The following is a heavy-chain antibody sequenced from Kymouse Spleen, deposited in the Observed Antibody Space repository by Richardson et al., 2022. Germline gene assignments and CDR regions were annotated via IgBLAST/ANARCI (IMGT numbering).Heavy chain of an antibody. J-gene: IGHJ5*02. V-gene: IGHV3-15*01. CDR3: TTDGNYDILTGYYWFDP. D-gene: IGHD3-9*01. Sequence: EVQLVESGGGLVKPGGSLRLSCAASGFTFSNAWMSWVRQAPGKGLEWVGRIKSKTDGGTTDYAAPVKGRFTISRDDSKNTLYLQMNSLKTEDTAVYYCTTDGNYDILTGYYWFDPWGQGTLVTVSS. CDR1: GFTFSNAW. CDR2: IKSKTDGGTT.